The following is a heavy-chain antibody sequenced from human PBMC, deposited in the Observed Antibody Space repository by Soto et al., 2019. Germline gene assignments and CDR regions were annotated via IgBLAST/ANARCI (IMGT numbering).Heavy chain of an antibody. Sequence: GSGPTLVNPTQTLTLTCTFSGFSLSTSGVGVGWIRQPPGKALEWLALIYWNDDKRYSPSPKSRLTITKDTSKNQVVLTMTNMDPVDTATYYCAHRPPPGGYDEFDYWGQGTLVTVSS. CDR2: IYWNDDK. CDR1: GFSLSTSGVG. J-gene: IGHJ4*02. V-gene: IGHV2-5*01. CDR3: AHRPPPGGYDEFDY. D-gene: IGHD5-12*01.